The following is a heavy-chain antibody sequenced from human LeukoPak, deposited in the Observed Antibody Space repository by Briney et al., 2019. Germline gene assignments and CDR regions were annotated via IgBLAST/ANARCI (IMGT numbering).Heavy chain of an antibody. CDR1: GFTFSSYA. J-gene: IGHJ3*02. V-gene: IGHV3-21*01. CDR3: ARDRIQLLPSDAFDI. CDR2: ISSSSSSYI. Sequence: GGSLRLSCAASGFTFSSYAMSWVRQAPGKGLEWVSAISSSSSSYIYYADSVKGRFTISRDNAKNSLYLQMNSLRAEDTAVYYCARDRIQLLPSDAFDIWAQGTMDPVSS. D-gene: IGHD5-18*01.